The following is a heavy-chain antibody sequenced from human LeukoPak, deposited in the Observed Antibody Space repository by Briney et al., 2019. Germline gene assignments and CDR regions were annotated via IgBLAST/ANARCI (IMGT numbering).Heavy chain of an antibody. CDR1: GFIVSSNY. J-gene: IGHJ4*02. Sequence: GGSLRLSCAASGFIVSSNYMSWVRQAPGKGLEWVSVIYSGGTTYYADSVKGRFTISRGNSKNTLYLQMNSLRAEDTAVYYCARDKRGNYYGSGSWHYWGQGTLVTVSS. V-gene: IGHV3-66*01. CDR3: ARDKRGNYYGSGSWHY. CDR2: IYSGGTT. D-gene: IGHD3-10*01.